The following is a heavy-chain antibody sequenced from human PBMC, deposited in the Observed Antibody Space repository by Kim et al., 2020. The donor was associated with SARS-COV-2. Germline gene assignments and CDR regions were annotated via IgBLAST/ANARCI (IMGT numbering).Heavy chain of an antibody. D-gene: IGHD3-10*01. Sequence: GGSLRLSCTASGFTFGDYAMSWFRQAPGKGLEWVGFIRSKAYGGTTEYAASVKGRFTISRDDSKSIAYLQMNSLKTEDTAVYYCTRERPRQAKIYGSGIRGGMDVWGQGTTVTVSS. CDR3: TRERPRQAKIYGSGIRGGMDV. V-gene: IGHV3-49*03. CDR1: GFTFGDYA. J-gene: IGHJ6*02. CDR2: IRSKAYGGTT.